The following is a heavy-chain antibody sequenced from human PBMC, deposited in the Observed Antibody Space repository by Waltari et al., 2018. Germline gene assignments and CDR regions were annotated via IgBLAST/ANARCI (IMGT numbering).Heavy chain of an antibody. CDR3: AKNVIRDAFMVRDYYFDY. CDR1: GFTFDDYT. V-gene: IGHV3-43*01. CDR2: MSWDGGST. Sequence: EVQLVESGGVVVQPGGSLRLSCAASGFTFDDYTMHWVRQAPGKGLEWVSLMSWDGGSTYYADSVKCRFTISRDNSKNSLYLQMNSLRTEDTALYYCAKNVIRDAFMVRDYYFDYWGQGTLVTVSS. J-gene: IGHJ4*02. D-gene: IGHD3-10*01.